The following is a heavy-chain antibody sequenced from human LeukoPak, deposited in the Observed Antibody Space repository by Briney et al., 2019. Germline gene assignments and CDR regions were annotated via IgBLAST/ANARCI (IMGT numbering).Heavy chain of an antibody. J-gene: IGHJ4*02. V-gene: IGHV4-34*01. CDR1: GGSFSGYY. CDR3: AGLTDYGVDY. D-gene: IGHD4-17*01. Sequence: PSETLSLTCAVYGGSFSGYYWSWIRQPPGKGLEWIGEINHSGSTNYNPSLKSRVTISVDTSKNQFSLKLSSVTAADTAVYYCAGLTDYGVDYWGQGTLVTVSS. CDR2: INHSGST.